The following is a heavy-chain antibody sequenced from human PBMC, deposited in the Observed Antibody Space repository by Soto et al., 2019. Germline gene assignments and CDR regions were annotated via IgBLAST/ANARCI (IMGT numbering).Heavy chain of an antibody. CDR3: ARSLGAYCGGDCYSGMDV. CDR1: RGTFNSYA. CDR2: IIPIFGTT. D-gene: IGHD2-21*02. V-gene: IGHV1-69*12. J-gene: IGHJ6*02. Sequence: QVQLVQSGAEVKKPGSSVKVSCKASRGTFNSYAINWVRQAPGQGLEWMGWIIPIFGTTNNAQKVQGRVTSTADESTSTAYMKRSSLRSEATAVYYCARSLGAYCGGDCYSGMDVWGQGTTVTVSS.